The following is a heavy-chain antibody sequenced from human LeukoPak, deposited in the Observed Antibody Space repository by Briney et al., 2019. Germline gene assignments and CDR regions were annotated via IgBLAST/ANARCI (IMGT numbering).Heavy chain of an antibody. CDR1: GFSFSSYD. J-gene: IGHJ5*02. V-gene: IGHV3-13*01. CDR3: ARSVAGSSWFEP. D-gene: IGHD6-19*01. CDR2: IGTAGDS. Sequence: PPGGSLRLSCAASGFSFSSYDMHWVRQITGKGLEWVSVIGTAGDSLYAGSARGRFTISRENAKNSLYLQMNSLRAGDTAVYYCARSVAGSSWFEPWGQGTLVTVSS.